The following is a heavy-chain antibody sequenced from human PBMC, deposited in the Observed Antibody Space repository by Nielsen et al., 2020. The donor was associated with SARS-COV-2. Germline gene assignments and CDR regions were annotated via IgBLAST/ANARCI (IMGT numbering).Heavy chain of an antibody. J-gene: IGHJ2*01. V-gene: IGHV4-59*01. CDR1: GGSISSYY. CDR2: IYYSGST. CDR3: ARSITFGGVIVRDFDL. D-gene: IGHD3-16*02. Sequence: GSLRLSCTVSGGSISSYYWSWIRQPPGKGLEWIGYIYYSGSTNYNPSLKSRVTISVDTSKNQFSLKLSSVTAADTAVYYCARSITFGGVIVRDFDLWGRGTLVTVSS.